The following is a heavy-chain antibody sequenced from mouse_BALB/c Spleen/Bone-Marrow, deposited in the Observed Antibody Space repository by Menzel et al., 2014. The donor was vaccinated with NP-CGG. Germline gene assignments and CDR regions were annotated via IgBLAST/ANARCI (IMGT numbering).Heavy chain of an antibody. CDR1: GFTFSSFG. CDR2: ISGGSSII. CDR3: ARKDYFGYAAMDY. J-gene: IGHJ4*01. V-gene: IGHV5-17*02. Sequence: EVKLVESGGGLVQPGGSRKLSCAASGFTFSSFGMHWVRQAPDKGLEWVAYISGGSSIIYYADTVKGRFTISRDNPKNTLFLQMTSLRSEDTAIYYCARKDYFGYAAMDYWGQGTSVTVSS. D-gene: IGHD1-2*01.